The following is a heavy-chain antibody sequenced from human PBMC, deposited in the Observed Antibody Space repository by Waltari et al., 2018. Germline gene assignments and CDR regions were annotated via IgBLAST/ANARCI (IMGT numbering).Heavy chain of an antibody. J-gene: IGHJ3*02. V-gene: IGHV5-51*01. CDR1: GYSFTSYW. CDR3: ARRPLEYSSSLSFGAFDI. Sequence: EVQLVQSGAEVKKPGESLKISCKGSGYSFTSYWIGWVRQMPGKGLEWMGIIYPGDSDTRYSPSFQGQVTISADKSISTAYLQWSSLKASDTAMYYCARRPLEYSSSLSFGAFDIWGQGTMVTVSS. CDR2: IYPGDSDT. D-gene: IGHD6-6*01.